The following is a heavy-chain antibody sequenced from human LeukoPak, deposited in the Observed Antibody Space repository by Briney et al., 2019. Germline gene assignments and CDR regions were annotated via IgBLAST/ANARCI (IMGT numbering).Heavy chain of an antibody. CDR2: ISGSGGST. CDR3: AKRMQGSGSYYNTFDY. D-gene: IGHD3-10*01. J-gene: IGHJ4*02. Sequence: PGGSLRLSCAASGFTFSSYAMSWVRQAPGKGLEWLSAISGSGGSTYYADSVKGRFTISKDNSKNTLYLQMNSLRAEDTAVYYCAKRMQGSGSYYNTFDYWGQGTLVTVSS. CDR1: GFTFSSYA. V-gene: IGHV3-23*01.